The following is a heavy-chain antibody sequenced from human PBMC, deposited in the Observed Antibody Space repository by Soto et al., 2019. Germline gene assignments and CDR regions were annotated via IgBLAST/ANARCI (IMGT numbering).Heavy chain of an antibody. CDR2: ISAYNGNT. J-gene: IGHJ4*02. CDR1: GCTFTSCG. V-gene: IGHV1-18*04. Sequence: XSVKVTCTASGCTFTSCGSIWVGQAPGQGLEWMGWISAYNGNTNYAQKLQGRVTMTTDTSTSTAYMELRSLRSDDTAVYYCATSPTVVTCDYWGQGTLVTVSS. D-gene: IGHD4-17*01. CDR3: ATSPTVVTCDY.